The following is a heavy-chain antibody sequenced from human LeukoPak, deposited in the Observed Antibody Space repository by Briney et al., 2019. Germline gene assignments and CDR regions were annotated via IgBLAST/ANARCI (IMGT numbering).Heavy chain of an antibody. D-gene: IGHD6-13*01. J-gene: IGHJ5*02. CDR2: IYDSGST. CDR1: GGSIRSSYYY. Sequence: SETLSLTCTVSGGSIRSSYYYWGWIRQPPGKGLEWIGSIYDSGSTYYNPSLKSRVTISVDTSKNQFSLKLNSVTAADTAVYYCARVAAAGTTSWSDPWGQGTLVTVSS. CDR3: ARVAAAGTTSWSDP. V-gene: IGHV4-39*01.